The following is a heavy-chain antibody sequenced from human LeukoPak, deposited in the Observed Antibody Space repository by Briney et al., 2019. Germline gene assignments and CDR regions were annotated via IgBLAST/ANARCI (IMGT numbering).Heavy chain of an antibody. V-gene: IGHV4-34*01. CDR3: ARARVSGEYSNSSPTYDY. CDR2: INHSGST. D-gene: IGHD6-19*01. J-gene: IGHJ4*02. Sequence: SETLSLTCAVYGGSFSGYYWSWIRQPPGKGLEWIGEINHSGSTNYNPSLKSRVTISVDTSKNQFSLKLSSVTAADTAVYYCARARVSGEYSNSSPTYDYWGQGTLVTVSS. CDR1: GGSFSGYY.